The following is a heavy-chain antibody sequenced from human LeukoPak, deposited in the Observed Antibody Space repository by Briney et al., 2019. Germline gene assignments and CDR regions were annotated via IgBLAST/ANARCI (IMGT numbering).Heavy chain of an antibody. J-gene: IGHJ6*03. CDR2: IRYDGSNK. D-gene: IGHD3-10*01. Sequence: GGSLRLSCAASGFTFSSYAMSWVRQAPGKGLEWVAFIRYDGSNKYYADSVKGRFTISRDNSKNTLYLQMNSLRAEDTAVYYCAKEATYYYGSGSFSQPMDVWGKGTTVTVSS. CDR3: AKEATYYYGSGSFSQPMDV. V-gene: IGHV3-30*02. CDR1: GFTFSSYA.